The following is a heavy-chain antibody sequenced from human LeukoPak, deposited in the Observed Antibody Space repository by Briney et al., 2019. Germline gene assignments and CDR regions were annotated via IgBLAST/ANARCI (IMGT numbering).Heavy chain of an antibody. J-gene: IGHJ5*02. V-gene: IGHV1-2*06. Sequence: GASVKVSCKASGYTFTGYYMHWVRQAPGQGLEWMGRINPNSGGTNYAQKFQGRVTMTRDTSISTAYMELSRLRSDDTAVYYCARDRRSSGWYEVSWFDPWGQGTLVTVSS. D-gene: IGHD6-19*01. CDR1: GYTFTGYY. CDR2: INPNSGGT. CDR3: ARDRRSSGWYEVSWFDP.